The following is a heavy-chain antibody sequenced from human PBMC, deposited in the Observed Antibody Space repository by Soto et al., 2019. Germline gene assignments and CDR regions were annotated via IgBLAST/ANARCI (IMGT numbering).Heavy chain of an antibody. CDR1: GFTFNTYE. CDR2: ISSSGSTT. Sequence: EVPLVESGGGLVQPGGSLRLSCAASGFTFNTYEMNWVRQAPGKGLEWVSYISSSGSTTYYADSVKGRFTISRDNAKNSLYLKMNSLRAEDTAIFYCATSSGGGGAFDIWGQGTMVTVSS. J-gene: IGHJ3*02. CDR3: ATSSGGGGAFDI. D-gene: IGHD3-10*01. V-gene: IGHV3-48*03.